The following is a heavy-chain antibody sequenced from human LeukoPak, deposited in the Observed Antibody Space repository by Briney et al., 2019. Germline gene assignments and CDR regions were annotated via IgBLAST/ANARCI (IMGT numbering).Heavy chain of an antibody. V-gene: IGHV4-31*03. CDR2: IYYSGST. Sequence: SETLSLTCTVSGGSISSGGYYWSWIRQHPGKGLEWIGYIYYSGSTYYNPSLKSRVTISVDTSKNQFSLKLSSVTAADTAVYSCARVRVGATFDDWGQGTLVTVSS. CDR3: ARVRVGATFDD. D-gene: IGHD1-26*01. CDR1: GGSISSGGYY. J-gene: IGHJ4*02.